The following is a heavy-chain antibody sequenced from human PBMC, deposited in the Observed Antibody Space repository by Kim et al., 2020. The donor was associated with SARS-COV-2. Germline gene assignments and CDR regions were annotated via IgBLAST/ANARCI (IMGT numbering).Heavy chain of an antibody. V-gene: IGHV3-7*01. J-gene: IGHJ4*02. Sequence: GSEKYYVDSVKGRFTISRDNAKNSLYLQMNSLRAEDTAVYYCARARPVLNWGQGTLVTVSS. D-gene: IGHD6-6*01. CDR3: ARARPVLN. CDR2: GSEK.